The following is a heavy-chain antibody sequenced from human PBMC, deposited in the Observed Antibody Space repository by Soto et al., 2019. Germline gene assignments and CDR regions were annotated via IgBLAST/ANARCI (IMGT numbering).Heavy chain of an antibody. V-gene: IGHV4-59*12. D-gene: IGHD2-15*01. CDR2: IYNSGSP. CDR3: ARAHPPYCRGTYCSSADYLQV. CDR1: GGSISSYH. Sequence: SETLSLTCAVSGGSISSYHWTWIRQSPGKGLEYIGYIYNSGSPNYNPSLKSRATISVDTSKNQFSLKLSSVSAADTAMYYCARAHPPYCRGTYCSSADYLQVWGQGPRSPSPQ. J-gene: IGHJ1*01.